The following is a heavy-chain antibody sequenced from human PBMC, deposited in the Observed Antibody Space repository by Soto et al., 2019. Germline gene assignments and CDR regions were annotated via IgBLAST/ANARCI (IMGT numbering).Heavy chain of an antibody. D-gene: IGHD6-6*01. J-gene: IGHJ5*02. CDR2: IIPIFGTA. V-gene: IGHV1-69*13. Sequence: SVKASCKASGCTFSSYAISCVRQAPGQGLEWMGGIIPIFGTANYAQKFQGRVTITADESTSTAYMELSSLRSEDTAVYYCARVLHSSSLNWFDPWGQGTLVTVSS. CDR3: ARVLHSSSLNWFDP. CDR1: GCTFSSYA.